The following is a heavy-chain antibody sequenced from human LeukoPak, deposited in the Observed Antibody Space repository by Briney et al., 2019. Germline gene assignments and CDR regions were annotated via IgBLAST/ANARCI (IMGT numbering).Heavy chain of an antibody. J-gene: IGHJ5*02. CDR1: GYTFTTYG. V-gene: IGHV1-18*01. CDR2: ISVYNGDT. D-gene: IGHD6-6*01. Sequence: GASVKVSCKPTGYTFTTYGIGWVRQAPGQGLEWMGWISVYNGDTKYAQKFQGRVTMTTDTSTSTAYMELRSLRSDDTAVYYCARDSVAVRPGWFDPWGQGTLVTVSS. CDR3: ARDSVAVRPGWFDP.